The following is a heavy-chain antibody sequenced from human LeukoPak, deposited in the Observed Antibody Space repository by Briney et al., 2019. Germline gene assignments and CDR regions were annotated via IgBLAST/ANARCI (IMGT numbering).Heavy chain of an antibody. CDR2: ISYDGNKK. J-gene: IGHJ4*02. CDR3: ARDQFESFDNYYDSSGLIDY. D-gene: IGHD3-22*01. Sequence: PGGSLRLSCVASGFTFSDYAMHWVRQPPGKGLDWVSVISYDGNKKYYADSVKGRFTISRDNAKNSLYLQMNSLRAEDTAVYYCARDQFESFDNYYDSSGLIDYWGQGTLVTVSS. V-gene: IGHV3-30-3*01. CDR1: GFTFSDYA.